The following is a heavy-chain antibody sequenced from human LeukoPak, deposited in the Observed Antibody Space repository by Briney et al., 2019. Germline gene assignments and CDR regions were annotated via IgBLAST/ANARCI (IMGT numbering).Heavy chain of an antibody. J-gene: IGHJ3*02. CDR3: ARDIAAAGTGRAFDI. Sequence: PSETLSLTCTVSGGSISSSSYYWGWIRQPPGKGLEWIGSIYYSGSTYYNPSLKSRVTISVDTSKNQFSLKLSSVTAADTAVYYCARDIAAAGTGRAFDIWGQGTMVTVSS. V-gene: IGHV4-39*02. CDR2: IYYSGST. D-gene: IGHD6-13*01. CDR1: GGSISSSSYY.